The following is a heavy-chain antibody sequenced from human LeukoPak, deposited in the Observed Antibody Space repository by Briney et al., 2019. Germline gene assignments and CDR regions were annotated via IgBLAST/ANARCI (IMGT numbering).Heavy chain of an antibody. CDR1: GGSISSYY. D-gene: IGHD2-15*01. V-gene: IGHV4-4*07. CDR3: AKFGGMCDSMVVAATRRFDY. CDR2: IYTSGST. J-gene: IGHJ4*02. Sequence: SETLSLTCTVSGGSISSYYWSWIRQPAGKGLEWIGRIYTSGSTNYNPSLKSRVTMSVHTSKNQFSLKLSSVTAADTAVYYCAKFGGMCDSMVVAATRRFDYWGQGTLVTVSS.